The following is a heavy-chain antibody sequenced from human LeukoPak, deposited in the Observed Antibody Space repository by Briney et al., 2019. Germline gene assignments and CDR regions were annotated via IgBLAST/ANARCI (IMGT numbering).Heavy chain of an antibody. CDR1: GGSISSYY. Sequence: KPSETLSLTCTVSGGSISSYYWSWIRQPPGKGLEWIGYIYYSGSTNYNPSLKSRVTISVYTSKKKFSLKLSSVPAADTAVYYCARQEMATFRYWGQGTLVTVSS. D-gene: IGHD5-24*01. CDR3: ARQEMATFRY. CDR2: IYYSGST. J-gene: IGHJ4*02. V-gene: IGHV4-59*08.